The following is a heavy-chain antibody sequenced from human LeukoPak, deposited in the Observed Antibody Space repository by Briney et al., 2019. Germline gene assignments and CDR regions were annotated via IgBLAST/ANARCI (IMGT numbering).Heavy chain of an antibody. J-gene: IGHJ4*02. CDR1: GISFSSHG. V-gene: IGHV3-33*01. Sequence: GGSLRLSCAASGISFSSHGMHWVRQAPGKGLERVAVIWYDGSNIYDADSVKGRFTISRDNSKNTLYLQMNSLRAEDTALYYCARARNDYDSNGFSFLDYWGQGTLVTVSS. CDR3: ARARNDYDSNGFSFLDY. D-gene: IGHD3-22*01. CDR2: IWYDGSNI.